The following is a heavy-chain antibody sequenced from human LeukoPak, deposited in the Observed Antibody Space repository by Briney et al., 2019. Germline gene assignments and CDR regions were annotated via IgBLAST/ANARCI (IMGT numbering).Heavy chain of an antibody. J-gene: IGHJ4*02. V-gene: IGHV4-30-2*01. CDR2: IYHTGFT. CDR1: GGSITSGGYY. CDR3: ARGRAGVTNDY. D-gene: IGHD6-13*01. Sequence: PSQTLSLTCFVSGGSITSGGYYWTWMRQPQGKGLEWIGYIYHTGFTYSNPSLKSRVTISLDRSKTEFSLQLTSVTAADTAVYYCARGRAGVTNDYWGQGTLVTVSS.